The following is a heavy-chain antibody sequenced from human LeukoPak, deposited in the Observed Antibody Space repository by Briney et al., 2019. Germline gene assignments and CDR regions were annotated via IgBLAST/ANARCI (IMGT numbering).Heavy chain of an antibody. D-gene: IGHD3-10*01. CDR2: ISGSAVDT. Sequence: GGSLRLSCAASGFTFSSYAMSWVRQAPGKGLEWGSAISGSAVDTWYADSVKGRFTISRDNSKDTLYLQMNSLRAEDTAVYYCAKDSMVRGVIIPIWGQGTLVTVSS. V-gene: IGHV3-23*01. J-gene: IGHJ4*02. CDR1: GFTFSSYA. CDR3: AKDSMVRGVIIPI.